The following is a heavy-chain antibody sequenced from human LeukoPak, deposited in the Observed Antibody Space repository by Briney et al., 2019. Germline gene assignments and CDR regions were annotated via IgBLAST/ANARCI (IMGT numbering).Heavy chain of an antibody. Sequence: SETLSLTCTVSGGSISSSSYYWGWIRQPPGKGLEWIGTIYYSGSTNYNPSLKSRVTISVDTSKNQFSLKLSSVTAADTAVYYCASGPYYDFWSGYPNYYYYYMDVWGKGTTVTVSS. CDR1: GGSISSSSYY. V-gene: IGHV4-39*01. CDR2: IYYSGST. J-gene: IGHJ6*03. CDR3: ASGPYYDFWSGYPNYYYYYMDV. D-gene: IGHD3-3*01.